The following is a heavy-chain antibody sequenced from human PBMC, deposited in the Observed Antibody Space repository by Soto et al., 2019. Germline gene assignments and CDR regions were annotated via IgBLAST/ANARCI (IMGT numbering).Heavy chain of an antibody. CDR2: ITWDAGSA. CDR1: GFTFDDHT. Sequence: EVQLVVSGGLVVRPGGSLRLSCAGSGFTFDDHTMHWVRQAPGKGLEWVSLITWDAGSAFYADSVRGRFTISSDNSKNSLYLQMNSLRTEDSALYYCAKEKDRTFDYWGRGTPVTVSS. CDR3: AKEKDRTFDY. J-gene: IGHJ4*02. V-gene: IGHV3-43*01.